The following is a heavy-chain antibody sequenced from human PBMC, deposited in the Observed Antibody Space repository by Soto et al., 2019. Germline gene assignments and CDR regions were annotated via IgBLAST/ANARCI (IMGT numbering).Heavy chain of an antibody. CDR2: IYYSGST. CDR3: ATEGGVVDANWFGP. D-gene: IGHD3-22*01. Sequence: SETLSLTCAVYGGSFSRYYWGWIRQPPGKGLEWIGSIYYSGSTYYNPSLKSRITISIDTSKNQFSLNMNSMTAADTAVYYCATEGGVVDANWFGPWGQGTLVTVSS. V-gene: IGHV4-34*01. CDR1: GGSFSRYY. J-gene: IGHJ5*02.